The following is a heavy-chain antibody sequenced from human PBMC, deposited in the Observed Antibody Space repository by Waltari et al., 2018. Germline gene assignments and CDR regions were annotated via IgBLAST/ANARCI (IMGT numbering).Heavy chain of an antibody. CDR3: AKADFGDPFWYFDL. CDR2: MTADGRSR. Sequence: EVQLLESGGDLVQPGGSLRLSCAASGFSFSHYPMAWVRQAPGKGVEWVSTMTADGRSRNYADSVKGRFTISRDNSQNTLDLQMNTLRAEDTAVYFCAKADFGDPFWYFDLWGRGTLVTV. V-gene: IGHV3-23*01. D-gene: IGHD4-17*01. J-gene: IGHJ2*01. CDR1: GFSFSHYP.